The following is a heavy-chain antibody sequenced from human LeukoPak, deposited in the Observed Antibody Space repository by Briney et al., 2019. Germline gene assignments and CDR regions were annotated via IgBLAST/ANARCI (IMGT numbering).Heavy chain of an antibody. CDR1: GGSISSGGYS. Sequence: SETLSLTCAVSGGSISSGGYSWSWIRQPPGKGLEWIGYIYHSGSTYYNPSLKSRVTISVDRSKNQFSLKLSSVTAADTAVYYCVKGYCSGGSCYAAAAFDIWGQGTMVAVSS. CDR2: IYHSGST. D-gene: IGHD2-15*01. V-gene: IGHV4-30-2*01. J-gene: IGHJ3*02. CDR3: VKGYCSGGSCYAAAAFDI.